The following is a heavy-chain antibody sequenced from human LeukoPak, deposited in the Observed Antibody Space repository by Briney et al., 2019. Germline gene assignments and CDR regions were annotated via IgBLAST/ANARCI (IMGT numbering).Heavy chain of an antibody. Sequence: GESLKISCKGSGYSFTSYWIGWVRQVPGKGLEWMGIIFPGDSDTRYGPSFQGQVTISADKSIATAYLQWSSLKASDTAMYYCARCFTYSAYADYWGQGTLVTVSS. D-gene: IGHD5-12*01. CDR1: GYSFTSYW. V-gene: IGHV5-51*01. CDR2: IFPGDSDT. CDR3: ARCFTYSAYADY. J-gene: IGHJ4*02.